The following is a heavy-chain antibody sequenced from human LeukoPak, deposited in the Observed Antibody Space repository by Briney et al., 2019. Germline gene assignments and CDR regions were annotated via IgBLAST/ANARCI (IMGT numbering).Heavy chain of an antibody. CDR3: SRARVRFYDSTGYSFHY. D-gene: IGHD3-22*01. CDR1: GFTFNIFE. V-gene: IGHV3-48*03. CDR2: ISSSGTTT. Sequence: GGSLRLSCAASGFTFNIFEMNWVRQAPGKGLEWVSYISSSGTTTYYADSVKGRFTISRDNAQNSPYLQMNSLRAEDTGVYYCSRARVRFYDSTGYSFHYWGQGALVTVSS. J-gene: IGHJ4*02.